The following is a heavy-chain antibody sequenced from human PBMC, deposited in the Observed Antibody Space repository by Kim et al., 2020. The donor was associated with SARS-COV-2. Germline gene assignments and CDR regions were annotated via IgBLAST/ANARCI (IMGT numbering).Heavy chain of an antibody. V-gene: IGHV3-30-3*01. CDR3: ARDSIPGTRQRMGATLGY. Sequence: GGSLRLSCAASGFTFSSYAMHWVRQAPGKGLEWVAVISYDGSNKYYADSVKGRFTISRDNSKNTLYLQMNSLRAEDTAVYYCARDSIPGTRQRMGATLGYWGQGTLVTVSS. CDR1: GFTFSSYA. D-gene: IGHD1-26*01. J-gene: IGHJ4*02. CDR2: ISYDGSNK.